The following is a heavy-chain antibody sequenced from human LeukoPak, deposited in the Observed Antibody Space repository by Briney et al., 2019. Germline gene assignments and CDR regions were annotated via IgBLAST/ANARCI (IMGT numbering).Heavy chain of an antibody. V-gene: IGHV3-30*03. J-gene: IGHJ4*02. Sequence: GGSLRLSCAASGFTFNNYGMHWVRQAPGKGLEWVAVMSYGGTNKFYADSVKGRFTISRDNSKSTLYLQMDSLRAEDTALYYCARGERWLLYWGQGSLVTVSS. CDR1: GFTFNNYG. CDR3: ARGERWLLY. D-gene: IGHD5-24*01. CDR2: MSYGGTNK.